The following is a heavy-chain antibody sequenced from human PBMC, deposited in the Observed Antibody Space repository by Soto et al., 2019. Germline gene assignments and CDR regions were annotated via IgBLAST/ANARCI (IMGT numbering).Heavy chain of an antibody. CDR2: IYYSGST. D-gene: IGHD3-16*01. V-gene: IGHV4-59*01. CDR1: GSSISSYY. Sequence: PSETLSLTCTVSGSSISSYYWSWIRQPPGKGLEWIGYIYYSGSTNYNPSLKSRVTISVDTSKNQFSLKLSSVTAADTAVYYCARSVRGSAFDIWGQGTMVTVSS. J-gene: IGHJ3*02. CDR3: ARSVRGSAFDI.